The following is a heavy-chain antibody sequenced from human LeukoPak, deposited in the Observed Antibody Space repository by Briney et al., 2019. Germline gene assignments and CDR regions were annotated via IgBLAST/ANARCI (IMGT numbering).Heavy chain of an antibody. D-gene: IGHD1-26*01. CDR3: ARRRDSGSLQHFDY. CDR2: ISSSGSTI. V-gene: IGHV3-48*03. Sequence: GGSLRLSCAASGFTFSSYEMNWVRQAPGKGLEWVSYISSSGSTIYYADSVKGRFTISRDNAKNSLYLQMNSLRAEDTAVYYYARRRDSGSLQHFDYWGQGTLVTVSS. J-gene: IGHJ4*02. CDR1: GFTFSSYE.